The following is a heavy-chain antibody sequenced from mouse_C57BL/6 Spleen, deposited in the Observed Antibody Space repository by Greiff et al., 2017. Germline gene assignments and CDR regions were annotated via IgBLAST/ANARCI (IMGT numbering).Heavy chain of an antibody. J-gene: IGHJ2*01. Sequence: DVQLVESGGGLVQPGGSLSLSCAASGFTFTDYYMSWVRQPPGKALEWLGFIRNKANGYTTEYSASVKGRFTISRDNSQSILYLQMNALGAEDSATYYCARYGGDFDYWGQGTTLTVSS. CDR1: GFTFTDYY. CDR2: IRNKANGYTT. V-gene: IGHV7-3*01. CDR3: ARYGGDFDY.